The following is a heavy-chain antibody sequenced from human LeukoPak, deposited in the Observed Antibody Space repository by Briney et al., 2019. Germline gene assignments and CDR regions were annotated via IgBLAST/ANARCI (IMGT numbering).Heavy chain of an antibody. Sequence: PGGSLRFSCAASGFTFRSYGMHWVRQAPGKGLEWVAVISSDGSSKNYADSMKGQFTISRDNSKNTLFLQMNNLRAEDTAVYYCARDSPRLSGWLGHFDYWGQGTLVTVSS. J-gene: IGHJ4*02. CDR2: ISSDGSSK. CDR3: ARDSPRLSGWLGHFDY. V-gene: IGHV3-30*03. CDR1: GFTFRSYG. D-gene: IGHD6-19*01.